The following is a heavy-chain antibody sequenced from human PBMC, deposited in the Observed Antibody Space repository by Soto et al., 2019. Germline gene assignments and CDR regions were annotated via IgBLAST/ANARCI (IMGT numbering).Heavy chain of an antibody. V-gene: IGHV3-23*01. CDR2: ISGSGGST. Sequence: GGSLRLSCAASGFTFSSYAMSWVRQAPEKGLEWVSAISGSGGSTYYADSVKGRFTISRDNSKNTLYLQMNSLRAEDTAVYYCAKCLDVYDSSGYYIDYWGQGTLVTVSS. J-gene: IGHJ4*02. CDR3: AKCLDVYDSSGYYIDY. CDR1: GFTFSSYA. D-gene: IGHD3-22*01.